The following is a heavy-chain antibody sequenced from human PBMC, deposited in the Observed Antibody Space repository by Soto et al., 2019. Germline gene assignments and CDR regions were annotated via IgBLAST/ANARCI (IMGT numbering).Heavy chain of an antibody. J-gene: IGHJ5*02. CDR2: IYATGTT. D-gene: IGHD1-1*01. Sequence: PSETLSLTCTVSGASISCFYWSWIRKSAGKGLEWIGRIYATGTTDYNPPLKSRVMMSVDTSKKQFSLKLRSVTAADTAVYYCVRDGTKTLRDWFDPWGQGISVTSPQ. CDR1: GASISCFY. V-gene: IGHV4-4*07. CDR3: VRDGTKTLRDWFDP.